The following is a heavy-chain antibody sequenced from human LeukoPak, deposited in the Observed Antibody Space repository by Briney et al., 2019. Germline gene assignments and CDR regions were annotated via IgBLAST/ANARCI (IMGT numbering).Heavy chain of an antibody. D-gene: IGHD6-19*01. CDR1: GFTFSSYG. CDR3: TTAAVADTDY. CDR2: ISYDGSNK. V-gene: IGHV3-30*03. Sequence: GGSLRLSCAASGFTFSSYGMHWVRQARGKGLEWVAVISYDGSNKYYADSVKGRFTISRDNSKNTLYLQMNSLRAEDTAVYYCTTAAVADTDYWGQGTLVTVSS. J-gene: IGHJ4*02.